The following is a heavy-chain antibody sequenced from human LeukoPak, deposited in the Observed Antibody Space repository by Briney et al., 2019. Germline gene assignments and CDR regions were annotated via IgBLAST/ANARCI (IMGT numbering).Heavy chain of an antibody. Sequence: PGGSLRLSCAASGDIFNTYVMHWVRQAPGRGLEWLAFIRYDGSNKNYADSVKGRFTISRDNTKNSLYLQMNSLRSEDTAVYYCAKDGGSDPDSFDIWGQGTMVTVSS. J-gene: IGHJ3*02. CDR1: GDIFNTYV. D-gene: IGHD2-15*01. CDR3: AKDGGSDPDSFDI. CDR2: IRYDGSNK. V-gene: IGHV3-30*02.